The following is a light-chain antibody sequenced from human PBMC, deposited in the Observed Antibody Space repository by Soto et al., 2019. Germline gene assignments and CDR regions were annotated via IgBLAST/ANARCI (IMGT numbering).Light chain of an antibody. CDR2: DAS. CDR1: QSVSSY. V-gene: IGKV3-11*01. CDR3: QQRSNWPIT. Sequence: EIVLTQSPATLPLSPGERATLSCRASQSVSSYLAWYQQKPGQAPRLLIYDASNGATGIPARFSGSGSGTDFTLTISSLEPEDFAVYYCQQRSNWPITFGQGTRLEIK. J-gene: IGKJ5*01.